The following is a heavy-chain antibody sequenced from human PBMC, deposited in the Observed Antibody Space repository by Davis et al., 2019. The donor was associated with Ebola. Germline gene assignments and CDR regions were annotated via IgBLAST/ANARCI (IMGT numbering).Heavy chain of an antibody. Sequence: AASVKVSCKASGYTFTGFYIHWARQAPGQGLEWLGWINPNTGGTNLAQKFQGWVTMTRDTSASTAYMELSSLRSEDTAVYYCARSRIVFRDDFWSGYLDVWGQGTTVTVSS. CDR1: GYTFTGFY. D-gene: IGHD3-3*01. CDR3: ARSRIVFRDDFWSGYLDV. V-gene: IGHV1-2*04. CDR2: INPNTGGT. J-gene: IGHJ6*02.